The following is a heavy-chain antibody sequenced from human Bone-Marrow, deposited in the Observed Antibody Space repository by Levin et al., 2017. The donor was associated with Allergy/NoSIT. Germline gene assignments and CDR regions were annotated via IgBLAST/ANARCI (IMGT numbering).Heavy chain of an antibody. J-gene: IGHJ6*02. Sequence: GESLKISCKASGYTFTGYYMHWVRQAPGQGLEWMGWINPNSGGTNYAQKFQGRVTMTRDTSISTAYMELSRLRSDDTAVYYCARRPILPTEGVPPRHYYGMDVWGQGTTVTVSS. CDR3: ARRPILPTEGVPPRHYYGMDV. CDR1: GYTFTGYY. CDR2: INPNSGGT. V-gene: IGHV1-2*02. D-gene: IGHD2-8*01.